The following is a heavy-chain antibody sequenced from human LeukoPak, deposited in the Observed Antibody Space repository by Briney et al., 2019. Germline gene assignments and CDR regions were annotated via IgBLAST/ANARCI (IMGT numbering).Heavy chain of an antibody. Sequence: SETLSLTCTVSGDSISGYYWAWIRQPAGKGLEWIGHIYAPGSSSYSPSFKSRVTMSIDMSNNHFSLRLNSATAADTAMYYCARDLEDFDSPANDYWGQGTHVIVSP. CDR3: ARDLEDFDSPANDY. J-gene: IGHJ4*02. CDR1: GDSISGYY. CDR2: IYAPGSS. D-gene: IGHD2-15*01. V-gene: IGHV4-4*07.